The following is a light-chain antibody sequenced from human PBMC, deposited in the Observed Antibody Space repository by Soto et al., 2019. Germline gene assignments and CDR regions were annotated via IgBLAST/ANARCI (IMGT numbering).Light chain of an antibody. Sequence: SYELTQPPSVSVAPGKTARITCGGNNIGGKSVHWYQLKPGQAPVLIIYNGGDRPSGIPERFSGSNSGNTATLTVSWVEAGDEADYYCQVWGSNADPYVLFGGGTKVTVL. CDR3: QVWGSNADPYVL. CDR1: NIGGKS. V-gene: IGLV3-21*04. J-gene: IGLJ3*02. CDR2: NGG.